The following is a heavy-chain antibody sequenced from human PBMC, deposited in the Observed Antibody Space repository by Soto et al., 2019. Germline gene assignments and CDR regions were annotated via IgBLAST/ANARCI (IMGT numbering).Heavy chain of an antibody. J-gene: IGHJ6*02. D-gene: IGHD3-3*01. V-gene: IGHV3-30*18. Sequence: QVQLVESGGGVVQPGRSLRLSCAASGFTFSSYGMHWVRQAPGKGLEWVAVISYDGSNKYYADAVKGRFTISRDNSKNKLYLQMNSLRAEDTAVYYCAKEVWSGPMDVLGQGTTVTVSS. CDR2: ISYDGSNK. CDR1: GFTFSSYG. CDR3: AKEVWSGPMDV.